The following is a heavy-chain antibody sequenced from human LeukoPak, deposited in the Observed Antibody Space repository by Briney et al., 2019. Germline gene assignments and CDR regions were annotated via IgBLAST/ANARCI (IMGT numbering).Heavy chain of an antibody. CDR3: ARGNSGVYYDAFDI. CDR1: GITVGSNY. J-gene: IGHJ3*02. CDR2: IYSGGNT. D-gene: IGHD3-10*01. Sequence: GGSLRLSCAASGITVGSNYMNWVRQAPGKGLEWVSVIYSGGNTYYADSVKGRFTISRDNSKNTLYLQMNSLRAEDTAVFYCARGNSGVYYDAFDIWGQGTMVTVSS. V-gene: IGHV3-53*01.